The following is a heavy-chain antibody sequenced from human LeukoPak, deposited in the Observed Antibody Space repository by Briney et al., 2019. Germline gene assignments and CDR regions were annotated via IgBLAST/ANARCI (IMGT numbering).Heavy chain of an antibody. V-gene: IGHV3-21*01. D-gene: IGHD3-10*01. CDR3: AKSGMIRGAMDV. CDR2: ISSSVNYI. Sequence: GGSLRLSCAASGFTFSSSNMNWVRQAPGKGLEWVSCISSSVNYIYYADSVKGRFTVSRDNAKNSLYLQMNSLRAEDTAVYYCAKSGMIRGAMDVWGQGTTVTVSS. CDR1: GFTFSSSN. J-gene: IGHJ6*02.